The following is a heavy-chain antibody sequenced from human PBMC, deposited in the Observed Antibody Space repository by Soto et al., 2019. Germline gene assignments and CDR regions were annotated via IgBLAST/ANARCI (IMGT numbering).Heavy chain of an antibody. J-gene: IGHJ5*02. CDR2: IYYSGTT. D-gene: IGHD2-15*01. CDR3: ARVRVGPTRREGFQWFDP. CDR1: GFSFTSGTYY. Sequence: QVQLQESGPGLVKPSQTLSLTCSVSGFSFTSGTYYWSWIRQHPGKGLEWIAYIYYSGTTYYNPSLRSRVSMSIDTSANQFSLNLNSVTAADTAMYFCARVRVGPTRREGFQWFDPWGPGILVTVSS. V-gene: IGHV4-31*03.